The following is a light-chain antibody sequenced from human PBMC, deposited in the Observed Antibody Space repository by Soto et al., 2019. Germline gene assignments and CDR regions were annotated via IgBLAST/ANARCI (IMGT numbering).Light chain of an antibody. CDR1: SSDVGGYNY. CDR3: TSYASSGAYV. V-gene: IGLV2-14*01. Sequence: QSALTQPASVSGSDGQSITISCTGTSSDVGGYNYVSWYQQHPGKAPKLMIYEVSNRPSGVSNRFSGAKSDNTASLTISGLQGDDEADYDCTSYASSGAYVFGTGTKLTVL. J-gene: IGLJ1*01. CDR2: EVS.